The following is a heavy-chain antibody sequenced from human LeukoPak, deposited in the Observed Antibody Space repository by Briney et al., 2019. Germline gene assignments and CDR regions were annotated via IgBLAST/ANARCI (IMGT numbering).Heavy chain of an antibody. CDR1: GFTFSSYA. CDR2: ISYDGSNK. Sequence: PGGSLRLSCAASGFTFSSYAVHWVRQAPGKGLEWVAVISYDGSNKYYADSVKGRFTISRDNSKNTLYLQMNSLRAEDTAVYYCARALDLYFDYWGQGTLVTVSS. CDR3: ARALDLYFDY. J-gene: IGHJ4*02. V-gene: IGHV3-30-3*01.